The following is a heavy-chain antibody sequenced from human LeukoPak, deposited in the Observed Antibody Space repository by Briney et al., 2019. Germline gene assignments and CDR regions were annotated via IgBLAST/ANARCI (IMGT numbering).Heavy chain of an antibody. V-gene: IGHV1-18*01. D-gene: IGHD5-18*01. J-gene: IGHJ3*02. CDR3: ARDAPYSYGLGLAFDI. Sequence: ASVKVSCKASGYTFTSYGISWVRQAPGQGLEWMGWISAYNGNTNYAQKLQGRVTMTTDTSTSTAYMELRSLRSDDTAVYYCARDAPYSYGLGLAFDIWGQGTMVTVSS. CDR1: GYTFTSYG. CDR2: ISAYNGNT.